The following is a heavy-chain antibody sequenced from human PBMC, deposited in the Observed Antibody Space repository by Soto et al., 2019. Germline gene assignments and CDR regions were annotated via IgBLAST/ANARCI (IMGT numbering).Heavy chain of an antibody. D-gene: IGHD5-12*01. CDR2: MNPNSGDA. Sequence: QVQLVQSGAEVKKPGASVKVSGKASGYTFADYDVNWVRQAPGQGPEWMGWMNPNSGDAGSAQRFQGRGTMTRDTSISTAYMELSSLTSEDTAVYYCARIRYKGHDYRGYFDSWGQGPMLTVSS. V-gene: IGHV1-8*01. CDR1: GYTFADYD. CDR3: ARIRYKGHDYRGYFDS. J-gene: IGHJ4*02.